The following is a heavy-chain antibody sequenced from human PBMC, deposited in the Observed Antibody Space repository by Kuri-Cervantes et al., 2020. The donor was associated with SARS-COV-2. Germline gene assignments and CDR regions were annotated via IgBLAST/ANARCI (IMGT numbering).Heavy chain of an antibody. CDR3: ATTSPYDSSGINWFDP. D-gene: IGHD3-22*01. Sequence: ASVKVSCKASGYTFTSYDINWVRQATGQGLEWMGWTNSNSGNTGYAQKFQGRVTMTRNTSISTAYMELSSLRSEDTAVYYCATTSPYDSSGINWFDPWGQGTLVTVSS. CDR2: TNSNSGNT. J-gene: IGHJ5*02. CDR1: GYTFTSYD. V-gene: IGHV1-8*01.